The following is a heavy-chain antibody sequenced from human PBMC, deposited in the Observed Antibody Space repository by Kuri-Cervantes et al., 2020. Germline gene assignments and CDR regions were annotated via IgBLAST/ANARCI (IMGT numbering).Heavy chain of an antibody. CDR2: IYYSGST. CDR3: ARWGGRIAAAARSFDY. D-gene: IGHD6-13*01. CDR1: GGSISSSSYY. Sequence: ETLSLTCTVSGGSISSSSYYWGWSRQPPGKGLEWIGNIYYSGSTYYNPSLKSRVTISVDTSKNQFSLKLSSVTAADTAVYYCARWGGRIAAAARSFDYWGQGTLVTVSS. V-gene: IGHV4-39*07. J-gene: IGHJ4*02.